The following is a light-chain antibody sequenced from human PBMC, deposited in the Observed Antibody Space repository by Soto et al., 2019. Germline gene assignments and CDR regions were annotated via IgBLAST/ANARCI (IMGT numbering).Light chain of an antibody. J-gene: IGKJ4*01. V-gene: IGKV1-39*01. CDR2: SSS. CDR1: QGIITY. Sequence: DIQMTQSPSSLSASVGDRVTITCRASQGIITYLNWYQQKPGKAPNLLIYSSSTLQSGVPSRFSGSGSGTDFTLTISSLQPEDFATYFCQHGYSTPLTFGGGTKVDIK. CDR3: QHGYSTPLT.